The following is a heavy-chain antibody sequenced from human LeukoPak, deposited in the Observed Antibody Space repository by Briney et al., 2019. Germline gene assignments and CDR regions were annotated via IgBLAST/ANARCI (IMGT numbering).Heavy chain of an antibody. CDR1: GGSIRSSSYY. CDR2: IYYSGST. V-gene: IGHV4-61*01. J-gene: IGHJ6*02. Sequence: SETLSLTCTVSGGSIRSSSYYWSWIRQPPGKGLEWIGYIYYSGSTNYNPSLKSRVTISVDTSKNQFSLKLSSVTAADTAVYYCARGGSGDRPWDPYYYYGMDVWGQGTTVTVSS. D-gene: IGHD1-26*01. CDR3: ARGGSGDRPWDPYYYYGMDV.